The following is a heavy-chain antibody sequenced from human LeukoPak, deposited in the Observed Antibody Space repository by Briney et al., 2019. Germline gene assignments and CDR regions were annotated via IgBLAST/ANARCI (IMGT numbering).Heavy chain of an antibody. J-gene: IGHJ4*02. CDR1: GGSFSGYY. CDR3: ARDVPLDYYYDSSGYYFDY. Sequence: KASETLSLTCAVYGGSFSGYYWSWIRQPPGKGLEWIGELNHSGSTNYDPSLKSRVTISVDTSKNQFSLKLSSVTAADTAVCYCARDVPLDYYYDSSGYYFDYWGQGTLVTVSS. CDR2: LNHSGST. D-gene: IGHD3-22*01. V-gene: IGHV4-34*01.